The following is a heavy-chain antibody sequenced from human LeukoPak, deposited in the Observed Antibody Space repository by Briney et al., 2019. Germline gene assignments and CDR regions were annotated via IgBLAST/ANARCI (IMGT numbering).Heavy chain of an antibody. CDR3: AHAPGGDDAFDI. V-gene: IGHV3-48*01. CDR2: ISSSSSTI. D-gene: IGHD4-17*01. CDR1: GFTFSSYS. J-gene: IGHJ3*02. Sequence: PGGSLRLSCAASGFTFSSYSMNWVRQAPGKGLEWVSYISSSSSTIYYADSVKGRFTISRDNAKNSLYLQMNSLRAEDTAVYYCAHAPGGDDAFDIWGQGTMVTVSS.